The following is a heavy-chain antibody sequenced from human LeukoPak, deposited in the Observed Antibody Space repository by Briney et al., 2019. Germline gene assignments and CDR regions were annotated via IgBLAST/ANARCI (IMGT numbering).Heavy chain of an antibody. D-gene: IGHD3-16*01. CDR3: AKVTMGDVWFDP. CDR1: GFTLTSTG. J-gene: IGHJ5*02. V-gene: IGHV3-30*02. CDR2: MHYDGRNI. Sequence: GGSLRLSCAMSGFTLTSTGMHWVRQAPGKGLEWVAFMHYDGRNILYADSVKGRFSISTDNSKNMVYLQMSSLRAEDTAVYYCAKVTMGDVWFDPWGQRTLVTVSS.